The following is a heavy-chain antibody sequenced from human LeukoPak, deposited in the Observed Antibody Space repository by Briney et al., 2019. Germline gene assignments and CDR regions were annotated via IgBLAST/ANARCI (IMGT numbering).Heavy chain of an antibody. Sequence: GGSLRLSCAVSGFTFSSYAMSWVRQAPGKGLERVSAISGSGGSTYYADSVKGRFTISRDNSKNTLYLQMNSLRAEDTAVYYCAKGGPRTITLYWGQGTLVTVSS. CDR3: AKGGPRTITLY. J-gene: IGHJ4*02. CDR2: ISGSGGST. D-gene: IGHD1-14*01. V-gene: IGHV3-23*01. CDR1: GFTFSSYA.